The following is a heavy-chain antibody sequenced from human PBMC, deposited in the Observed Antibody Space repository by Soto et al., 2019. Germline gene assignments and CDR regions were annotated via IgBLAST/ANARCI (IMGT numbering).Heavy chain of an antibody. V-gene: IGHV2-5*02. J-gene: IGHJ6*03. Sequence: SGPTLVNPTQTLTLTCTFSGFSLSTSGVGVGWIRQPPGKALEWLALIYWDDDKRYSPSLKSRLTITKDTSKNQVVLTMTNMDPVDTATYYCARYYDYIWGSYPKYYYYYMDVWGKGTTVTVSS. D-gene: IGHD3-16*02. CDR2: IYWDDDK. CDR1: GFSLSTSGVG. CDR3: ARYYDYIWGSYPKYYYYYMDV.